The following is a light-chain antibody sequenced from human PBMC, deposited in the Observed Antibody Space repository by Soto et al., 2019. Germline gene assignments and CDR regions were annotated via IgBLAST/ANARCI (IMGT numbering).Light chain of an antibody. J-gene: IGKJ5*01. V-gene: IGKV3-11*01. CDR2: DLS. CDR1: QSVDSH. CDR3: QQYGSSPIT. Sequence: VLRKSPVTLAFAPGERATLSCRVSQSVDSHLPWYQQKPGQAPRLLIYDLSKGATGTPARFSGRWPGTDFTLTISSLEPEDFAVYYCQQYGSSPITFGQGTLLEVK.